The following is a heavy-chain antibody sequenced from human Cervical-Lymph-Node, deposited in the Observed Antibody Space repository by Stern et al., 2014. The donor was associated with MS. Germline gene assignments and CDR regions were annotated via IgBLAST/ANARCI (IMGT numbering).Heavy chain of an antibody. Sequence: EVQLLESGGGLVKPGGSLRLSCAASGLTFSLYSMSWVRQAPGKGLEWVSSISGRGNNIYYADSVKGRFTISRDNAKNSLYLQMNTLRAEDTAVYYCAVPGGSSGWSGFYFDQWGQGTLVTVSS. CDR3: AVPGGSSGWSGFYFDQ. D-gene: IGHD6-19*01. CDR1: GLTFSLYS. V-gene: IGHV3-21*01. CDR2: ISGRGNNI. J-gene: IGHJ4*02.